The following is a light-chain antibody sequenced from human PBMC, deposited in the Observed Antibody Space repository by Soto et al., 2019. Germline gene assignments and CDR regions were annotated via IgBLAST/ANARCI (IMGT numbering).Light chain of an antibody. CDR2: EVS. CDR1: SSDVGGYKY. CDR3: SSYTSRSTDV. J-gene: IGLJ1*01. V-gene: IGLV2-14*01. Sequence: QSALTQPASVSGSPGQSITLSCTGTSSDVGGYKYVSWYQQHPVKAPKLMIYEVSRRPSGVSNRFSGSKSGNTASLTISGIKAEDEADYYCSSYTSRSTDVFGTGTKLTVL.